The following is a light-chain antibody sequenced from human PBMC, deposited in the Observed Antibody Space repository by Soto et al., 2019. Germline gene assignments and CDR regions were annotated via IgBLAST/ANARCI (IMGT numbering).Light chain of an antibody. V-gene: IGKV1-5*03. J-gene: IGKJ1*01. Sequence: EIQLTQSPSTLSASVGDRVTITCRASQSIETWLAWYQQKPGKAPKLLIFKASNLESGVPSRFSGSGSETEFTLTISSLQPDDFATYYCHQYSRWQGTFGQGTKVEIK. CDR2: KAS. CDR3: HQYSRWQGT. CDR1: QSIETW.